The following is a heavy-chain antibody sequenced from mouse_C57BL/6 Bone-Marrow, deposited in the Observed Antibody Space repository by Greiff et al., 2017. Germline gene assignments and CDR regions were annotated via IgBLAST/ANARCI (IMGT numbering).Heavy chain of an antibody. V-gene: IGHV14-4*01. CDR1: GFNIKDDY. Sequence: VQLQQSGAELVRPGASVKLSCTASGFNIKDDYMHWVKQRPEQGLEWIGWIVPENGDTEYASKFQGKATITADTSSNTAYLQLSSLTSEDTAVYYCTTWRGDYFDYWGQGTTLTVSS. CDR3: TTWRGDYFDY. J-gene: IGHJ2*01. CDR2: IVPENGDT.